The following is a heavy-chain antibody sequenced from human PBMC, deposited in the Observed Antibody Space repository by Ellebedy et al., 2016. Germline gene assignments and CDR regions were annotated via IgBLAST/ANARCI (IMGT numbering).Heavy chain of an antibody. CDR3: ARDHQVLLWFGEYYYYYGMDV. CDR1: GYTFTSDY. V-gene: IGHV1-18*04. D-gene: IGHD3-10*01. J-gene: IGHJ6*02. CDR2: ISAYNGNT. Sequence: ASVKVSXXASGYTFTSDYMHWVRQAPGQGLEWMGWISAYNGNTNYAQKLQGRVTMTTDTSTSTAYMELRSLRSDDTAVYYCARDHQVLLWFGEYYYYYGMDVWGQGTTVTVSS.